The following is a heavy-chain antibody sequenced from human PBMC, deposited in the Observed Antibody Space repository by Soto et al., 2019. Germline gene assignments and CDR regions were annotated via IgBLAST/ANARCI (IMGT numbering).Heavy chain of an antibody. CDR2: IIPIFGTA. J-gene: IGHJ4*02. CDR3: ARGWGDDSTDYYYAY. CDR1: GGSFNRHT. D-gene: IGHD3-22*01. Sequence: QVQLVQSGAEVRKPGSSVRVSCKASGGSFNRHTISWVRXAXXXXXXXXAGIIPIFGTANHAQKFQGRVTIIADEATSTVYMELSSLRSDDTAIYYCARGWGDDSTDYYYAYWGQGTLVIFAS. V-gene: IGHV1-69*01.